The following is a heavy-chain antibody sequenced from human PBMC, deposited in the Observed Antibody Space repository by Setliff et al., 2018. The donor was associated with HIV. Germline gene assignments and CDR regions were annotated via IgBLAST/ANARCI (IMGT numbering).Heavy chain of an antibody. CDR2: IFHSGDT. J-gene: IGHJ4*02. CDR3: ATRPRIAARPFDY. V-gene: IGHV4-31*03. D-gene: IGHD6-6*01. CDR1: GVSVGSGDYY. Sequence: SETLSLTCSVSGVSVGSGDYYWYWIRQHPEKALEWIGYIFHSGDTYYNPSLKSRISMSVDTSKNQFSLELTSLTAADTAVYYCATRPRIAARPFDYWGQGMLVTVS.